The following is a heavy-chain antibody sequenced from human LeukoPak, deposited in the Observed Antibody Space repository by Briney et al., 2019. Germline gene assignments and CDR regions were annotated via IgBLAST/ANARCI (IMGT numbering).Heavy chain of an antibody. Sequence: PGGSLRLSCAASGFTFSSYGMNWVRQAPGKGLEWVSSITSSSTYMYYADSVKGRFTISRDNAKNSLYLQMNSLRAEDTAVYFCARGSGYYPHDAFDIWGQGTMVTVSS. J-gene: IGHJ3*02. CDR3: ARGSGYYPHDAFDI. D-gene: IGHD3-22*01. CDR1: GFTFSSYG. CDR2: ITSSSTYM. V-gene: IGHV3-21*01.